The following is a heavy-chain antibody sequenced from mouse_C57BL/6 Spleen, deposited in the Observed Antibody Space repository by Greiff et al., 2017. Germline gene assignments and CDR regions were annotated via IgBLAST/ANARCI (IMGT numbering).Heavy chain of an antibody. CDR1: GYAFTNYL. CDR2: INPGSGGT. D-gene: IGHD4-1*01. CDR3: AKGTGTYWYFEV. J-gene: IGHJ1*03. V-gene: IGHV1-54*01. Sequence: VQLQQSGAELVRPGTSVKVSCKASGYAFTNYLIEWVKQRPGQGLAWIGVINPGSGGTNYNEKFKGKATLTADKSSSTAYMQLSSLTSEDSAVYFCAKGTGTYWYFEVWGTGTTVTVSS.